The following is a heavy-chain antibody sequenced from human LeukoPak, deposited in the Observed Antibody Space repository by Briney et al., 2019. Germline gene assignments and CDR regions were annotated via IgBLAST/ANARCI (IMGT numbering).Heavy chain of an antibody. D-gene: IGHD6-13*01. V-gene: IGHV1-2*02. Sequence: ASVKVSCKASGYTFTGYYMQWVRQAPGQGLEWMGWINPNSGGTNYAQKFQGRVTMTRDTSISTAYMELSRLRSDDTAVYYCARDDSVRSSWSSFDHWGQGTLVTVSS. J-gene: IGHJ4*02. CDR3: ARDDSVRSSWSSFDH. CDR1: GYTFTGYY. CDR2: INPNSGGT.